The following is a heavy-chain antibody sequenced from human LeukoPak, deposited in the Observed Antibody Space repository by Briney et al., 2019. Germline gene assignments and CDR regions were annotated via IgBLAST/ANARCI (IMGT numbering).Heavy chain of an antibody. D-gene: IGHD1-20*01. CDR2: INYSGRT. Sequence: SETLSLTCAIYSESFSGYFWSWIRQPPGKGLEWIGEINYSGRTNYNPSLKSRVTISVDTSKNQFSLKLSSVTAADTAVYYCAREAYNWNVDAFDIWGQGTMVTVSS. CDR3: AREAYNWNVDAFDI. CDR1: SESFSGYF. J-gene: IGHJ3*02. V-gene: IGHV4-34*01.